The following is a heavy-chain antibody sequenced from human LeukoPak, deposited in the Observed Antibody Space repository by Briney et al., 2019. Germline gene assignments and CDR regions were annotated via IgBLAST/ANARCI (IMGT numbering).Heavy chain of an antibody. V-gene: IGHV3-23*01. J-gene: IGHJ4*02. CDR3: GKASVKTCSGAYYYPFDY. CDR2: ICGSGNT. Sequence: GGSLRLSCAASGFTLRSYDMSWVRQAPGKGLEWVSAICGSGNTYHADSVKGRFTISRDSSKNTLYLQMNSLRAEDAAVYYCGKASVKTCSGAYYYPFDYWGQGTLVTVSS. D-gene: IGHD2-15*01. CDR1: GFTLRSYD.